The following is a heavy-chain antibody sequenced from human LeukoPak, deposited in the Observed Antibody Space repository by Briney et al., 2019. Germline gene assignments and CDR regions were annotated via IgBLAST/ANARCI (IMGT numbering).Heavy chain of an antibody. Sequence: GASVKVSCKASGYTFTSYGISWARQAPGQGLEWMGGIIPIFGTANYAQKFQGRVTITADESTSTAYMELSSLRSEDTAVYYCARGDTAMAHFDYWGQGTLVTVSS. D-gene: IGHD5-18*01. V-gene: IGHV1-69*13. J-gene: IGHJ4*02. CDR1: GYTFTSYG. CDR3: ARGDTAMAHFDY. CDR2: IIPIFGTA.